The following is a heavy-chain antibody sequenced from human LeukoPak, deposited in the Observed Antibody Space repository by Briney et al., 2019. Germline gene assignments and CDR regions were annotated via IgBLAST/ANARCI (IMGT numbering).Heavy chain of an antibody. CDR1: GGSISSYY. Sequence: KPSETLSLTCTVSGGSISSYYWSWIRQPPGKGLEWIGSIYYSGSTYYNPSLKSRVTISVDTSKNQFSLKLSSVTAADTAVYYCARRRDDFWSGYYTREWFDPWGQGTLVTVSS. CDR3: ARRRDDFWSGYYTREWFDP. CDR2: IYYSGST. V-gene: IGHV4-59*08. J-gene: IGHJ5*02. D-gene: IGHD3-3*01.